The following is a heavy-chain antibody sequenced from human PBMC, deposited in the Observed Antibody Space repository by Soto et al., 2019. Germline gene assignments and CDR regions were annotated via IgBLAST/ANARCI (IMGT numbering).Heavy chain of an antibody. J-gene: IGHJ5*02. D-gene: IGHD3-10*01. Sequence: SQTLSLTCAISGGSVSSYSAAWNCIRQSPSGGLEWLGRTYYRSRFFSDYAESVKSRIIINPDTSKNQFSLQLKSVTPEDTAVYYCVRDRYSSSGWFDPWGQGTPVTVSS. CDR2: TYYRSRFFS. CDR3: VRDRYSSSGWFDP. CDR1: GGSVSSYSAA. V-gene: IGHV6-1*01.